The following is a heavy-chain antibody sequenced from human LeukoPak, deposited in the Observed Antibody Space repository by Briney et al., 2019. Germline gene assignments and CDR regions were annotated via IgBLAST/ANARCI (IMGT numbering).Heavy chain of an antibody. CDR1: GGSISSYY. J-gene: IGHJ6*03. D-gene: IGHD3-9*01. Sequence: SETLSLTCTVSGGSISSYYWSWIRQPPGKGLEWIGYIYYSGSTNYNPSLKSRVTISVDTSKNQFSLKLSSVTAADTAVYYCARDKDDILISYYMDVWGKGTTVTVSS. CDR3: ARDKDDILISYYMDV. CDR2: IYYSGST. V-gene: IGHV4-59*12.